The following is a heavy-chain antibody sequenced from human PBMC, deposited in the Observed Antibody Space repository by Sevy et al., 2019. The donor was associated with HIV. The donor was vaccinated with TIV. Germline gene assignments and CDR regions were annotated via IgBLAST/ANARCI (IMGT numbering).Heavy chain of an antibody. Sequence: GGSLRLSCAASGFTFSSYAMSWVRQAPGKGLEWVSAISGSGGSTYYADSVKGRFTISRDNSKNTLYLQMNSLRAEDTAVYYCAKAPNPLLWFEESLDYWGQGTLVTVSS. V-gene: IGHV3-23*01. CDR3: AKAPNPLLWFEESLDY. J-gene: IGHJ4*02. CDR1: GFTFSSYA. D-gene: IGHD3-10*01. CDR2: ISGSGGST.